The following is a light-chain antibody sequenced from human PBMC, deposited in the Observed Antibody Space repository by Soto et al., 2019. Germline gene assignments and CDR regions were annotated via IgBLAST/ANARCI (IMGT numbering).Light chain of an antibody. CDR1: QSISSY. Sequence: DIQMTQSPCSVSASVGDRVTSTCRASQSISSYLNWYQQKPGKAPKLLIFAASSLQSGVPSRFSGSRSGPDFTLTISSLQPEDFATYYCQQSYNIPQTFGQGTKVDIK. V-gene: IGKV1-39*01. CDR2: AAS. J-gene: IGKJ1*01. CDR3: QQSYNIPQT.